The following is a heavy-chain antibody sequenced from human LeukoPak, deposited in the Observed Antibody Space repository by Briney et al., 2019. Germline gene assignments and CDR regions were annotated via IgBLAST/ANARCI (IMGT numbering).Heavy chain of an antibody. D-gene: IGHD6-19*01. J-gene: IGHJ1*01. CDR2: IYHSGST. CDR3: AANGWYCLDH. V-gene: IGHV4-4*02. CDR1: GASISNDNW. Sequence: SGTLSLTCAVSGASISNDNWWSWVRQTPGKGLEWIGEIYHSGSTSYNPSLKNRVTISVDKSNNRFSLRLTSVTAADTAMYYCAANGWYCLDHWGQGALVTVSS.